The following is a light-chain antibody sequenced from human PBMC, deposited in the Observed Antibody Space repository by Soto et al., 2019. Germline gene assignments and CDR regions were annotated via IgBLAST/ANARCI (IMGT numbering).Light chain of an antibody. Sequence: DIQVTHSPSTLSASVGDRVTITCRASQSVSTWLAWYQQKPGKAPQVLISMASTLESGVPSRFSGSGSGTEFTLTISSLQPDDFATYYCQQYDNIPLTFGGGTKVDIK. V-gene: IGKV1-5*03. CDR3: QQYDNIPLT. CDR1: QSVSTW. J-gene: IGKJ4*01. CDR2: MAS.